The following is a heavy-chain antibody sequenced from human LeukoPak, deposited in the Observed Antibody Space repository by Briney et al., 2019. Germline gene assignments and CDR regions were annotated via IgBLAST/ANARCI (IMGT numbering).Heavy chain of an antibody. V-gene: IGHV4-59*11. D-gene: IGHD2-15*01. CDR1: GGSISSHY. CDR3: ARGGLVVVAARSVRFDY. Sequence: PSETLSLTCTVSGGSISSHYWSWIRQPPGKGLEWIGYIYYSGSTNYNPSLKSRVTISVDTSKNQFSLKLSSVTAADTAVYYCARGGLVVVAARSVRFDYWGQGTLVTVSS. CDR2: IYYSGST. J-gene: IGHJ4*02.